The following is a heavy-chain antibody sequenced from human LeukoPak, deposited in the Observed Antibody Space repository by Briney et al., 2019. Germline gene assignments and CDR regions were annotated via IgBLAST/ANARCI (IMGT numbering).Heavy chain of an antibody. CDR2: MHHSGSS. CDR1: GVSIRSYY. V-gene: IGHV4-59*01. CDR3: AGGYGSSWSFDH. D-gene: IGHD2-2*01. Sequence: SETLSLTCTVSGVSIRSYYWNWVRQSPGRGLEWIGYMHHSGSSHYNPFLKSRVTISVDTSRNHFSLKLNSVTAAYTAVYYCAGGYGSSWSFDHWGQGTLVTVSS. J-gene: IGHJ4*02.